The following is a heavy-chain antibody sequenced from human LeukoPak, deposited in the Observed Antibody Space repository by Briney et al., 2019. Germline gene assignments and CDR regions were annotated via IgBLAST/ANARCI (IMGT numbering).Heavy chain of an antibody. D-gene: IGHD6-19*01. CDR2: IKQDGSEK. CDR1: GFTFSSYW. V-gene: IGHV3-7*01. Sequence: GGSLRLSCAASGFTFSSYWMSWVRQAPGKGLEWVANIKQDGSEKYYVDSVKGRFTICRDNAKNSLYLQMNSLRAEDTAVYYCARYSSGWSGTGFDPWGQGTLVTVSS. CDR3: ARYSSGWSGTGFDP. J-gene: IGHJ5*02.